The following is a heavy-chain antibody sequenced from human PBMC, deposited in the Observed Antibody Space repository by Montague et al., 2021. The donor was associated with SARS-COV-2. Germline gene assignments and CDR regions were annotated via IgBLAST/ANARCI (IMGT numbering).Heavy chain of an antibody. D-gene: IGHD2-15*01. V-gene: IGHV4-61*01. CDR3: AGGHFSGGFCYYGVAFDV. CDR1: GASIDIGPYY. CDR2: IHDSGTT. J-gene: IGHJ3*01. Sequence: SETLSLTCTVSGASIDIGPYYWTCIRQSPGKPLEWVGNIHDSGTTNYNPSRKSRVTIVEDTSRNQFSLNLNSVTAADTAVCHCAGGHFSGGFCYYGVAFDVWGQGTMVTVS.